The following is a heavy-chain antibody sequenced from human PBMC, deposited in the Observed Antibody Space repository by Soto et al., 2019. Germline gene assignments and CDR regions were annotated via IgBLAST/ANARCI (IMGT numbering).Heavy chain of an antibody. D-gene: IGHD3-22*01. J-gene: IGHJ4*02. CDR2: IYFSGST. Sequence: SETLSLTCTVSGGSISSYYWSWFRQPPGKGLEWIGYIYFSGSTNYNPSLKSRVTISVDTSKNQFSLKLSSVTAADTAVYYCARDGYYYDSSGYQSVYYFDYWGQGTRVTVS. CDR1: GGSISSYY. CDR3: ARDGYYYDSSGYQSVYYFDY. V-gene: IGHV4-59*01.